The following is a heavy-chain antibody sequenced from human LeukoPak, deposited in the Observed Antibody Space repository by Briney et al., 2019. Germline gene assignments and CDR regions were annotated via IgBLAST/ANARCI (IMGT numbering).Heavy chain of an antibody. CDR2: IKQDGSEK. Sequence: GGSLRLSCAASGFTFSSYWMSWVRQAPGKGLEWVANIKQDGSEKYYVDSVKGRFTISRDNAKNSLYLQMNSLRAEDTAVYYCARGLAAAGPPTNPRPDFDYWGQGTLVTVSS. J-gene: IGHJ4*02. CDR3: ARGLAAAGPPTNPRPDFDY. D-gene: IGHD6-13*01. CDR1: GFTFSSYW. V-gene: IGHV3-7*01.